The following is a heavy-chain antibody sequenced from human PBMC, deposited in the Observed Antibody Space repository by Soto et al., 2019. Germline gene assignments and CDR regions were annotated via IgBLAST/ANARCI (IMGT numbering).Heavy chain of an antibody. CDR1: GFIFTSYW. D-gene: IGHD3-10*01. V-gene: IGHV5-51*01. J-gene: IGHJ4*02. CDR2: IYPGDSNT. Sequence: GESLKISCKGSGFIFTSYWIGWVRQMPGKGLEWMGIIYPGDSNTRYSPSFQGQVTISADKSISTAYLQWSSLKASDTATYYCARQNYYGSGSEDFDSWGQGTVVTVS. CDR3: ARQNYYGSGSEDFDS.